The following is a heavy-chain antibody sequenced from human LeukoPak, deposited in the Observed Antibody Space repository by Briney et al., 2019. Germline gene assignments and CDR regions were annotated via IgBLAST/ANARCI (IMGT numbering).Heavy chain of an antibody. D-gene: IGHD1-26*01. CDR3: ATGLVVGASDAFDI. CDR1: GYTFTDYY. Sequence: VASVKVSCKVSGYTFTDYYMHWVQQAPGKGLELMGLVDPEDGETIYAEKFQGRVTITADTSTDTAYMELSSLRSEDTAVYYCATGLVVGASDAFDIWGQGTMVTVSS. J-gene: IGHJ3*02. V-gene: IGHV1-69-2*01. CDR2: VDPEDGET.